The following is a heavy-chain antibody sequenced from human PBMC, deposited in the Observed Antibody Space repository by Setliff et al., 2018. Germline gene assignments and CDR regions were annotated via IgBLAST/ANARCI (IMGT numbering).Heavy chain of an antibody. V-gene: IGHV4-4*08. D-gene: IGHD2-15*01. Sequence: KTSETLSLTCTVSGGSISSYYWSWIRQPPGKGLEWIGYIYTSGSTNYNPSLKSRVTISVDTSKNQFSLKLSSVTAADTAVYYCARTGYCSGGSCYLGYFQHWGQGTLVTVSS. CDR2: IYTSGST. CDR3: ARTGYCSGGSCYLGYFQH. J-gene: IGHJ1*01. CDR1: GGSISSYY.